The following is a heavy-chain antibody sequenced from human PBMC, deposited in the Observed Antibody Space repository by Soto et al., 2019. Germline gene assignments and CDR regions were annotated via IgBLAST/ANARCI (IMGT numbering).Heavy chain of an antibody. CDR3: ARDFQQWLLSYYYYGMDV. CDR1: GYTFTRYG. V-gene: IGHV1-18*04. J-gene: IGHJ6*02. D-gene: IGHD6-19*01. CDR2: ISAYNGNT. Sequence: QVQLVQSGAEVKKPGASVKVSCKASGYTFTRYGISWVRQAPGQGLEWMGWISAYNGNTNYAQKLQVRVTMTTDTSTSTAYMEMRSLRSDDKAVYYCARDFQQWLLSYYYYGMDVWGQGTTVTVSS.